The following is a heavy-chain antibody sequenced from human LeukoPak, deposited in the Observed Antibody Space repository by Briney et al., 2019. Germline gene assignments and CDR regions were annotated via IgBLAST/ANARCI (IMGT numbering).Heavy chain of an antibody. CDR1: GYSFTSYW. CDR2: IYPGDSDT. CDR3: ARRYRLFTLVTPSHFDY. V-gene: IGHV5-51*01. J-gene: IGHJ4*02. D-gene: IGHD3-9*01. Sequence: GESLKISCQGSGYSFTSYWIGWVRQMPGKGLEWMGIIYPGDSDTRYSPSFQGQVTISADKSISTAYLQWSSLKASDTAMYYCARRYRLFTLVTPSHFDYWGQGTLVTVSS.